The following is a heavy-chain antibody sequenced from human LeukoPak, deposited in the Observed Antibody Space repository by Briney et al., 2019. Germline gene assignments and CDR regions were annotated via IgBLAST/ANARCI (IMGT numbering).Heavy chain of an antibody. CDR1: VGTFSRYH. V-gene: IGHV1-69*06. D-gene: IGHD2-2*01. CDR2: IIPIFGTA. Sequence: SVKVSCKASVGTFSRYHISWVRQAPGQGLEWLGRIIPIFGTANYAHKFQGRVTITADKYTSTAYMKLSSLRSEDTAVYYCARIVVVPAATFGWFDPWGQGTLVTVSS. J-gene: IGHJ5*02. CDR3: ARIVVVPAATFGWFDP.